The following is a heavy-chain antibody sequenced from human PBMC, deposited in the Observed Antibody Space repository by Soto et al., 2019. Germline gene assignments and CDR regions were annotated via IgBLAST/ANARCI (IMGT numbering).Heavy chain of an antibody. Sequence: QVQLVQSGAEVKKPGASVKVSCKASGYTFTSYAMHWVRQAPGQRLEWMGWINAGNGNTKYSQKFQGRVTITRDTSASTAYMELSSLRSEDTAVYYCALRGVIYRDAFDIWGQGTMVTVSS. CDR1: GYTFTSYA. V-gene: IGHV1-3*01. CDR2: INAGNGNT. CDR3: ALRGVIYRDAFDI. D-gene: IGHD3-10*01. J-gene: IGHJ3*02.